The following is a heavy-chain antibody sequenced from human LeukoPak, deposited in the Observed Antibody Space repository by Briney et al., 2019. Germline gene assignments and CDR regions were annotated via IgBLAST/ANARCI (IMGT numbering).Heavy chain of an antibody. CDR2: INPSGGST. CDR1: GYTFTGYY. V-gene: IGHV1-46*01. Sequence: ASVKVSCKASGYTFTGYYMHWVRQAPGQGLEWMGIINPSGGSTSYAQKFQGRVTITRDMSTSTVYMELSSLRSEDTAVYYCARGGDYGDYRSWFDPWGHGTLVTVSS. J-gene: IGHJ5*02. CDR3: ARGGDYGDYRSWFDP. D-gene: IGHD4-17*01.